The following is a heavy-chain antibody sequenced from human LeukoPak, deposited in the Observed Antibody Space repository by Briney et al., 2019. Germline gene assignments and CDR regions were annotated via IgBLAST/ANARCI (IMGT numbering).Heavy chain of an antibody. CDR1: GGTFSSYA. V-gene: IGHV1-69*05. D-gene: IGHD2-21*02. Sequence: SVKVSCKASGGTFSSYAISWVRQAPGQGLEWIGRIIPIFGTANYAQKFQGRVTITTDESTSTAYMELSSLRSEDTAVYYCARESVPPYCGGDCCLDYWGQGTLVTVSS. J-gene: IGHJ4*02. CDR3: ARESVPPYCGGDCCLDY. CDR2: IIPIFGTA.